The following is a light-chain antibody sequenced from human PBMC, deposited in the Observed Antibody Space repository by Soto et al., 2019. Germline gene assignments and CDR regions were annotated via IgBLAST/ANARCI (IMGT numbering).Light chain of an antibody. Sequence: DIQMTQSPSTLSASVGDRVTITCRASQGISSYLAWYQQKPGKAPKLLIYAASTLQSGVPSRFSGSGSGTEFTLTISSLQPEDVATYYCQKCRTAPFTFGGGTKVDI. CDR3: QKCRTAPFT. J-gene: IGKJ4*01. CDR2: AAS. V-gene: IGKV1-9*01. CDR1: QGISSY.